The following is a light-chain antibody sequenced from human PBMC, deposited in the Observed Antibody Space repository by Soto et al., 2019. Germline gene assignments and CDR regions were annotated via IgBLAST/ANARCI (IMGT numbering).Light chain of an antibody. CDR2: GAS. J-gene: IGKJ1*01. CDR1: QSVNNNF. CDR3: QQYGNSPAT. V-gene: IGKV3-20*01. Sequence: EIVLTQSPPTLSMSPGQRTSSFCRASQSVNNNFFAWYQQRHGQAPRLLVFGASSRAAGIPERFSGSGSGTDFSLTVSRLEPEDFAVYYCQQYGNSPATFGQGTKVEIK.